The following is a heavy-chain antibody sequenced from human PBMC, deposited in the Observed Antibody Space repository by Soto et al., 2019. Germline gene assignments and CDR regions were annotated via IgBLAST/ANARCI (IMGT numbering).Heavy chain of an antibody. CDR3: ARDLGGCSGGSCRYNWFDP. D-gene: IGHD2-15*01. CDR2: IIPIYGTS. CDR1: GDTFSSYA. Sequence: QVQLVQSGAEVKKPGSSVKVSCKASGDTFSSYAISWVRQAPGHGLEWMGGIIPIYGTSDYAQKFQDRLTITADESTSTASMELSSLISEDTAVYYCARDLGGCSGGSCRYNWFDPWGQGTLVTVSS. J-gene: IGHJ5*02. V-gene: IGHV1-69*01.